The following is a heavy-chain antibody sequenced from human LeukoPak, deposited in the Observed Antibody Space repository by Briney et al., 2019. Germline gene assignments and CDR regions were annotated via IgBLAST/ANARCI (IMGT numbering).Heavy chain of an antibody. J-gene: IGHJ4*02. Sequence: GESLKISCKGSGYTFTTYWISWVRQMPGKGLEWMGMIDPSDSYINYSPSFQGHVTISSDKSISTAYLQWSSLKASDTAIYYCARLRCRGGSCYSVWDFWGQGTLVTVSS. D-gene: IGHD2-15*01. CDR2: IDPSDSYI. CDR1: GYTFTTYW. V-gene: IGHV5-10-1*01. CDR3: ARLRCRGGSCYSVWDF.